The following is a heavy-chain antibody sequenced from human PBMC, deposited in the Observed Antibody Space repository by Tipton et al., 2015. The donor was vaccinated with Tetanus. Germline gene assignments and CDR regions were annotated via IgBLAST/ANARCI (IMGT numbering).Heavy chain of an antibody. CDR2: INHSGST. Sequence: GLVKPSETLSLTCAVYGGSFSGYYWSWIRQPPGKGLEWIGEINHSGSTNYNPSLKSRVTISVDTSKNQFSLKLSSVTAADTAVYYCARGPDGYNDVWGQGTLVTVSS. V-gene: IGHV4-34*01. D-gene: IGHD5-24*01. CDR3: ARGPDGYNDV. CDR1: GGSFSGYY. J-gene: IGHJ4*02.